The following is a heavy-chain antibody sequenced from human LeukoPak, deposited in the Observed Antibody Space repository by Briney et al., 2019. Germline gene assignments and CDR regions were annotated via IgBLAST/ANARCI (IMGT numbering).Heavy chain of an antibody. Sequence: SETLSLTCTVSGGSISSGGYYWSWIRQHPGKGLEWIGYIYYSGSTYYNPSLKSRVTISVDTSKNQFSLKLSSVTAADTAAYYCAAYGSGILFHWGQGTLVTVSS. CDR2: IYYSGST. CDR3: AAYGSGILFH. J-gene: IGHJ4*02. D-gene: IGHD2-15*01. CDR1: GGSISSGGYY. V-gene: IGHV4-31*03.